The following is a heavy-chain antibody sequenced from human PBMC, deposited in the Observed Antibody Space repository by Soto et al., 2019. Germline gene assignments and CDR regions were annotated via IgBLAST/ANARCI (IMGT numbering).Heavy chain of an antibody. Sequence: VRLLESGGGLVQPGGSLRLSCAASGFTFGDYAMSWVRQAPGKGLEWVSTVSASGPSTYYADSVKGRFTISRDNSRSTLYLQMNSLSADDTALYYCAKENRDCYWCCEHWGQGTLVTVSS. V-gene: IGHV3-23*01. CDR2: VSASGPST. CDR1: GFTFGDYA. D-gene: IGHD2-21*02. CDR3: AKENRDCYWCCEH. J-gene: IGHJ4*02.